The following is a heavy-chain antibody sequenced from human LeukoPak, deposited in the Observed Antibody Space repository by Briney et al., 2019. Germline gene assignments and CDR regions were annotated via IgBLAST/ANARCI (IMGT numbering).Heavy chain of an antibody. CDR2: ISYDGSNK. J-gene: IGHJ6*02. CDR3: AREYSSGWEGNYYGMDV. D-gene: IGHD6-19*01. CDR1: GFTFSSYA. V-gene: IGHV3-30-3*01. Sequence: GGSLRLSCAASGFTFSSYAMHWVRQAPGKGLEWVAVISYDGSNKYYADSVKGRFTISRDNSKNTLYLQMNSLRAEDTAVYYCAREYSSGWEGNYYGMDVWGQGTTVTVSS.